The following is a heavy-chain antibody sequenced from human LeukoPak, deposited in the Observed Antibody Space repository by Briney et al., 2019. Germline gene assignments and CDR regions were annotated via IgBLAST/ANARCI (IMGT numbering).Heavy chain of an antibody. J-gene: IGHJ4*02. CDR1: GYTFTSYG. CDR3: ARDQGSWSIYDF. Sequence: ASVKVSCKASGYTFTSYGISWVRQAPGQGLEWMGWISAYNGNTNYAQKLQGRVTMTTDTSTSTVYMELSGLRSEDTAVYYCARDQGSWSIYDFWGQGTLVTVSS. V-gene: IGHV1-18*01. CDR2: ISAYNGNT. D-gene: IGHD6-13*01.